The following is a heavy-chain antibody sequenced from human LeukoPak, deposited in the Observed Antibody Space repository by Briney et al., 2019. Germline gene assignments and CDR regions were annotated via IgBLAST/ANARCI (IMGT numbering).Heavy chain of an antibody. J-gene: IGHJ3*02. D-gene: IGHD6-13*01. CDR1: GYTSTGYY. CDR2: INPNSGGT. CDR3: AISGSSWNDAFDI. Sequence: GASVKVSCKASGYTSTGYYMHWVRQAPGQGLEWMGWINPNSGGTNYAQKFQGRVTMTRDTSISTAYMELSRLRSDDTAVYYCAISGSSWNDAFDIWGQGTMVTVSS. V-gene: IGHV1-2*02.